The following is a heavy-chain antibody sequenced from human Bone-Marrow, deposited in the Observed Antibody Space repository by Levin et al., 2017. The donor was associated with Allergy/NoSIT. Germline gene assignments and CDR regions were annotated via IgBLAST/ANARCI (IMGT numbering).Heavy chain of an antibody. CDR1: FPRFLTSA. Sequence: SLLLSFSSSFPRFLTSALRWARQAPGPFLSFFSFLLFLSSLTYYADSVKGRFNISRDNSKNTVYLQMNSLRAEDTAVYYCAQDKLWATGSYFDHWGQGALVTVSS. D-gene: IGHD2-21*01. CDR3: AQDKLWATGSYFDH. J-gene: IGHJ4*02. CDR2: LLFLSSLT. V-gene: IGHV3-23*01.